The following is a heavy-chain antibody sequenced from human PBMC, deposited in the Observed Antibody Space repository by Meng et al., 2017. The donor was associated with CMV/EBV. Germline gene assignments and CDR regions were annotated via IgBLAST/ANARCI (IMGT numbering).Heavy chain of an antibody. D-gene: IGHD1-7*01. Sequence: LHLVASGGGLIPPGGSLRLSCAASGFPVSNNYMGWFRQAPGKGLEWVSLIYSEGTTDYADSVKGRFTISRDNSKNTLYLQMNSLRAEDTAVYYCARDGNYHGVWGQGTLVTVSS. J-gene: IGHJ4*02. CDR2: IYSEGTT. CDR3: ARDGNYHGV. CDR1: GFPVSNNY. V-gene: IGHV3-53*01.